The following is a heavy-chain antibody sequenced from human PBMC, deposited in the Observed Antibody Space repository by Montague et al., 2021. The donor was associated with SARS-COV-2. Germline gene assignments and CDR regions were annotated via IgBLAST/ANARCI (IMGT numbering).Heavy chain of an antibody. CDR3: ARVGRQQPVRLSGIDV. D-gene: IGHD6-13*01. J-gene: IGHJ6*02. CDR1: GGSISSSCYY. CDR2: IYYSGSY. V-gene: IGHV4-39*07. Sequence: SETLSLTCTVSGGSISSSCYYWGWLRQPTGKGLEWIGCIYYSGSYYYNPYLQSRVTISVDTSKNQFSLKLSSVTAADTAVYYCARVGRQQPVRLSGIDVWGQGTTVTVSS.